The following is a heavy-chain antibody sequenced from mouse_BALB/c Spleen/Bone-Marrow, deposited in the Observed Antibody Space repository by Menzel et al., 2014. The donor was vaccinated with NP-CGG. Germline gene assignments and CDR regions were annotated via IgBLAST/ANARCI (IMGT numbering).Heavy chain of an antibody. J-gene: IGHJ4*01. V-gene: IGHV14-3*02. CDR3: ARNGYYVYYYAMDY. D-gene: IGHD2-3*01. CDR1: GFNIKDTY. CDR2: IDPANCNT. Sequence: EVQLQQSGAELLKPGASVKLSCTASGFNIKDTYMPWVEQRPEQGLEWVGRIDPANCNTKYDPKFQGKATITADTSSNTAYLQLSSLTSEDTAVYYCARNGYYVYYYAMDYWGQGTSVTVSS.